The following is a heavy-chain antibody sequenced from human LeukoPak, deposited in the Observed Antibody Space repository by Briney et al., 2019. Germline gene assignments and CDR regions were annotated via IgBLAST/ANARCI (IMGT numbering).Heavy chain of an antibody. Sequence: PSRTLSLTCAVSGGSISNTDYWNWVRQPPGTGLEWIGEMYHDGYTNYNPSLKSRVTMSVDKSKNHFSLKLTSVTAADTAVYYCARSRGAVAGWSFDIWGQGTVVTVSS. V-gene: IGHV4-4*02. CDR2: MYHDGYT. CDR1: GGSISNTDY. J-gene: IGHJ3*02. CDR3: ARSRGAVAGWSFDI. D-gene: IGHD6-19*01.